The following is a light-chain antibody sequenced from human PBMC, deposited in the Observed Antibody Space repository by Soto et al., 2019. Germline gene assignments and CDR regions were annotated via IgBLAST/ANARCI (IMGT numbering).Light chain of an antibody. Sequence: EIVLTQSPGTLSLSPGERATLSCRASQSVISTTYLAWYQQIPGQAPRLLIYGASSRATGIPDRFSGSGSGTDFSLTISRLEPEDFAVYYCQLYGRSSFTFGPGTKMDI. CDR2: GAS. CDR1: QSVISTTY. J-gene: IGKJ3*01. V-gene: IGKV3-20*01. CDR3: QLYGRSSFT.